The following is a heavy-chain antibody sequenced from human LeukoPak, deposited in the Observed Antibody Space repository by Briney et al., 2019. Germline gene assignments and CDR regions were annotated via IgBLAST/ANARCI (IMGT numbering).Heavy chain of an antibody. V-gene: IGHV3-48*04. D-gene: IGHD5-12*01. Sequence: GGSLRLSCAASGFTFSSYSMNWVRQAPGKGPEWVSYIRGDSSTTYYADSVKGRFTISRDNAKNSLYLQMNNLRADDTAVYYCARDGGYEFDYWGQGTLVTVSS. J-gene: IGHJ4*02. CDR3: ARDGGYEFDY. CDR1: GFTFSSYS. CDR2: IRGDSSTT.